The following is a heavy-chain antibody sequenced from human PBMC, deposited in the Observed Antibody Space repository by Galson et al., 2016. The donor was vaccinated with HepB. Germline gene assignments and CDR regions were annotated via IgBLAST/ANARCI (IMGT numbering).Heavy chain of an antibody. CDR2: ITESGGER. CDR3: TDPPSGL. CDR1: GFTFSSHW. Sequence: SLRLSCAASGFTFSSHWMSWVRQAPGKGLEWVAHITESGGERDYVDSVKGRFTISRDNARNSLFLQMNSLGVEDTAVYYCTDPPSGLWGQGTLVTVSS. D-gene: IGHD3-10*01. V-gene: IGHV3-7*01. J-gene: IGHJ4*02.